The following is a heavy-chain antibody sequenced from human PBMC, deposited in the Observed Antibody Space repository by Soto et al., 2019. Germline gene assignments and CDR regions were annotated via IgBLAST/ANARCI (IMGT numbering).Heavy chain of an antibody. V-gene: IGHV1-58*01. CDR3: AADAWVLVGATSFDY. J-gene: IGHJ4*02. Sequence: SVKVSCKASGFTFTSSAVQWVRQARGQRLEWIGWIVVGSGNTNYAQKFQERVTITRDMFTSTAYMELSSLRSEDTAVYYCAADAWVLVGATSFDYWGQGTLVTVSS. CDR1: GFTFTSSA. CDR2: IVVGSGNT. D-gene: IGHD1-26*01.